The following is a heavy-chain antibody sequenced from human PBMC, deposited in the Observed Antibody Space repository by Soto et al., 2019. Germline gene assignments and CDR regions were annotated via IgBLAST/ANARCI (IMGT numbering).Heavy chain of an antibody. D-gene: IGHD1-1*01. CDR2: ISLSSANI. V-gene: IGHV3-48*01. Sequence: EVQLVESGGGLVQPGGSLRLSCAASGFSLYNYAMDWVRQAPGQGLAWVSYISLSSANIHYADSVRGRFTVSRDNAKNSLYLQMNSLRAEDTAVYYCVREPSRGNEWARYVDLWGRGTLVTVSS. J-gene: IGHJ2*01. CDR3: VREPSRGNEWARYVDL. CDR1: GFSLYNYA.